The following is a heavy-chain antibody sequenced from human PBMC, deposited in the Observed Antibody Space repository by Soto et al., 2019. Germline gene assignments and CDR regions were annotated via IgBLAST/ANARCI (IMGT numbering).Heavy chain of an antibody. CDR2: TYYRSRWYS. CDR1: GDTVSSNSVA. J-gene: IGHJ6*02. CDR3: ARSEEDSDYYYYGMDV. V-gene: IGHV6-1*01. D-gene: IGHD2-15*01. Sequence: QVQLQQSGPGLVKPSQTLSLTCVGSGDTVSSNSVAWNWVRQSPSRGLEWLGRTYYRSRWYSDYAVSVRSRIDINADTSKNQASLQLNAVTPEDTAVYYCARSEEDSDYYYYGMDVWGQGTTVTVSS.